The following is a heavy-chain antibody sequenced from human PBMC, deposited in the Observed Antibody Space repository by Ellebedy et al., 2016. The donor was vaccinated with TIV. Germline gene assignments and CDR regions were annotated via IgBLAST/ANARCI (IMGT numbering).Heavy chain of an antibody. Sequence: ASVKVSCXASGYTFTGYYMHWVRQAPGQGLEWMGWINPNSGGTNYAQKFQGRVTMTRDTSISTAYMELSRLRSDDTAVYYCARDRGSYTLMELGAFDIWGQGTMVTVSS. CDR3: ARDRGSYTLMELGAFDI. D-gene: IGHD1-7*01. J-gene: IGHJ3*02. CDR1: GYTFTGYY. CDR2: INPNSGGT. V-gene: IGHV1-2*02.